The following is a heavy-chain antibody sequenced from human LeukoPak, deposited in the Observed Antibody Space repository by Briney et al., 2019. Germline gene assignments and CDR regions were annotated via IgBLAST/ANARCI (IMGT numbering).Heavy chain of an antibody. CDR3: AVRGSYFLSGHYFDY. CDR2: IIPIFGTA. J-gene: IGHJ4*02. Sequence: SVKVSCKASGGTFSSYANSWVRQAPGQGLEWMGRIIPIFGTANYEQKFQGRVTITADESTSTAYMELSSLRSEDTAVYYCAVRGSYFLSGHYFDYWGQGTLVTVSS. D-gene: IGHD1-26*01. CDR1: GGTFSSYA. V-gene: IGHV1-69*01.